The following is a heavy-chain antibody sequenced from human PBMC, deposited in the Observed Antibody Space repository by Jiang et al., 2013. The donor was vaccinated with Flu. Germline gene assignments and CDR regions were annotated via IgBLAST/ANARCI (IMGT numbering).Heavy chain of an antibody. J-gene: IGHJ5*02. CDR1: GGSFSGFY. Sequence: LLKPSETLSVTCAVSGGSFSGFYWTWIRQSPAKGLEWIGEITHSGSTKYHPSLKSRLTISVDTSKNQFSLKLNSVTAADTAVYYCARRSEHFRRGRREFDAWGQGTLVTVSS. CDR3: ARRSEHFRRGRREFDA. D-gene: IGHD3-3*02. V-gene: IGHV4-34*01. CDR2: ITHSGST.